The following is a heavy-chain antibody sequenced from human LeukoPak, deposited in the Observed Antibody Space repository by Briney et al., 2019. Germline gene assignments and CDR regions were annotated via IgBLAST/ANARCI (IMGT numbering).Heavy chain of an antibody. CDR2: MNPNSGNT. CDR1: GYTFTSYD. J-gene: IGHJ4*02. V-gene: IGHV1-8*01. CDR3: ARGPMYYDFWSGYYTGDYFDY. Sequence: GASVKVSCKASGYTFTSYDINWVRQATGQGLEWMGWMNPNSGNTGYAQKFQGRVTMTRNTPISTAYMELSSLRSEDTAVYYCARGPMYYDFWSGYYTGDYFDYWGQGTLVTVSS. D-gene: IGHD3-3*01.